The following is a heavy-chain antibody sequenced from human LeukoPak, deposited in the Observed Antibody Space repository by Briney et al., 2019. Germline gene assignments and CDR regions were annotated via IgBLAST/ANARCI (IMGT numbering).Heavy chain of an antibody. CDR3: AKFPGGGIAATGTSY. CDR2: ISYDGSNK. CDR1: GFTFDDYA. V-gene: IGHV3-30*18. D-gene: IGHD6-13*01. J-gene: IGHJ4*02. Sequence: GGSLRLSCAASGFTFDDYAMHWVRQAPGKGLEWVAVISYDGSNKYYADSVKGRFTISRDNSKNTLYLLMNSLRAEDTAVYYCAKFPGGGIAATGTSYWGQGTLVTVSS.